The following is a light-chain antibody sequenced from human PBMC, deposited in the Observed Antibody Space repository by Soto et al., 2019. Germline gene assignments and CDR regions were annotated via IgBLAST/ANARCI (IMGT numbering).Light chain of an antibody. J-gene: IGKJ5*01. CDR2: DAS. Sequence: IVLTQSPATLSLSPGERATPSCRAGQSICTYLAWYQQKSGQAPRLLIYDASNRATGTPARFSASGSGTDFTLTISSLEPEDSAVYYCQQRYVWLTFGRGTRLEIK. CDR1: QSICTY. V-gene: IGKV3-11*01. CDR3: QQRYVWLT.